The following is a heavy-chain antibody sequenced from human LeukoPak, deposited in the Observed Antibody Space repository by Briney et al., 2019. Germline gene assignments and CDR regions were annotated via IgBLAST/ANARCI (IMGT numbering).Heavy chain of an antibody. J-gene: IGHJ1*01. V-gene: IGHV4-59*01. D-gene: IGHD2-15*01. CDR3: ASASGGWEYFRH. Sequence: SETLSLTCTVSGGSISTYYWSWIRQPQGKGLEWIGYVYDSGSTNYNPSLKSRATISVDTSKNQFSLNLSSVTAADTAVYYCASASGGWEYFRHWGQGTLVTVSS. CDR1: GGSISTYY. CDR2: VYDSGST.